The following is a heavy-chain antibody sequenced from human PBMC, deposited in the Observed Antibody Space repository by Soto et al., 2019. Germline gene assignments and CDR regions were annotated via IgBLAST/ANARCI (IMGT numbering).Heavy chain of an antibody. Sequence: GGSLRLSCAASGFTFDDYAMHWVRQAPGKGLEWVSGISWNSGSIGYADSVKGRFTISRDNAKNSLYLQMNSLRAEDTALYYCAKVQGYCSGGSSYSSRSGPLDYWGQGTLVTVSS. D-gene: IGHD2-15*01. CDR1: GFTFDDYA. CDR3: AKVQGYCSGGSSYSSRSGPLDY. CDR2: ISWNSGSI. J-gene: IGHJ4*02. V-gene: IGHV3-9*01.